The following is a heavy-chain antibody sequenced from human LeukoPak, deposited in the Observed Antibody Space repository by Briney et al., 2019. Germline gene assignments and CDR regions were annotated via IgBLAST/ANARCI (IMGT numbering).Heavy chain of an antibody. D-gene: IGHD3-10*01. J-gene: IGHJ4*02. CDR2: IWYDGSNK. Sequence: PGGSLRLSCAASGFTFSSYSMPWVRQAPGKGLEWVAVIWYDGSNKYYADSVKGRFTISRDNSKNTLYLQMNSLRAEDTAVYYCASDRYYYGSGSYFFDYWGQGTLVTVSS. CDR3: ASDRYYYGSGSYFFDY. CDR1: GFTFSSYS. V-gene: IGHV3-33*08.